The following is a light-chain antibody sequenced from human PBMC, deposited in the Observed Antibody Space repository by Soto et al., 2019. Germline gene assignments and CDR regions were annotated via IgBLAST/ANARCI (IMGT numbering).Light chain of an antibody. CDR2: DVN. CDR3: SSYTSTNALV. V-gene: IGLV2-14*03. Sequence: QSALTQPASVSGSPGQSITVSCTGTGSDAGGYNYVSWYQQYPGQAPKLMIYDVNKRPSGVSNRFSGSKSGNTASLTISGLQVEDEADYYCSSYTSTNALVFGVGTKVTVL. J-gene: IGLJ1*01. CDR1: GSDAGGYNY.